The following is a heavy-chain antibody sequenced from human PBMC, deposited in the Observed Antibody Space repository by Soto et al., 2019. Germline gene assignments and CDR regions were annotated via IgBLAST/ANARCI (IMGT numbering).Heavy chain of an antibody. CDR3: ARERQPLAGGVYHH. V-gene: IGHV3-11*01. Sequence: QVQLVESGGGLVKPGGSLRLSCAASGFTFSDYYMRWIRQAPGKGREWVSYISSSGSTIYYADHVKGRFTIYRDNAKNSLYLQRNSLRAADTAVYYCARERQPLAGGVYHHWGQGTLVTVSS. CDR1: GFTFSDYY. CDR2: ISSSGSTI. D-gene: IGHD3-16*01. J-gene: IGHJ5*02.